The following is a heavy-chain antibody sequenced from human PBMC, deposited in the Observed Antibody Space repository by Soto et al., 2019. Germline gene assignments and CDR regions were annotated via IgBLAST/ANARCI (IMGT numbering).Heavy chain of an antibody. CDR2: ISSSSSYI. Sequence: EVQLVESGGGLVKPGGSLRLSCAASGFTFSSYSMNWVRQAPGKGLEWVSSISSSSSYIYYADSVKGRFTISRDNAKNSLYLQMNSLRAEDTAVYYCARVSVEVVRGVTYNHAFDYWGQGTLVTVSS. J-gene: IGHJ4*02. D-gene: IGHD3-10*01. V-gene: IGHV3-21*01. CDR3: ARVSVEVVRGVTYNHAFDY. CDR1: GFTFSSYS.